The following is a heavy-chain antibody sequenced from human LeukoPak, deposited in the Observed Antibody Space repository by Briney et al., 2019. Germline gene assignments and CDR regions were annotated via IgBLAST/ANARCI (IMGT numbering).Heavy chain of an antibody. Sequence: SETLSLTCTVSGYSISSGYYWGWIRQPPGKGLEWIGSIYHSGSTYYNPSLKSRVTISADTSKNQFSLRLSSVTAADTAVYYCATIKRGNIYGYFDFWGQGILVTVSS. V-gene: IGHV4-38-2*02. CDR2: IYHSGST. J-gene: IGHJ4*02. CDR3: ATIKRGNIYGYFDF. D-gene: IGHD5-18*01. CDR1: GYSISSGYY.